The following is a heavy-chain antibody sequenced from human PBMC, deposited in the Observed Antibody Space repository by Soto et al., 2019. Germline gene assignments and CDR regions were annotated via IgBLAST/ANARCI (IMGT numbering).Heavy chain of an antibody. V-gene: IGHV4-31*02. CDR2: IYYSGST. CDR3: ARESAKEWSYFDY. Sequence: DLEWIGYIYYSGSTYYNPSLKSRVTISVDTSKNQFSLKLSSVTAADTAVYYCARESAKEWSYFDYWGQGTLVTVSS. J-gene: IGHJ4*02. D-gene: IGHD3-3*01.